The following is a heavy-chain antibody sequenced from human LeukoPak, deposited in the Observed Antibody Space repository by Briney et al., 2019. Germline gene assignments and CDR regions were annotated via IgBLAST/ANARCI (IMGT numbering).Heavy chain of an antibody. Sequence: GGSLRLSCAASGFTFSDAWMAWVRQVPGKGLEWLGRIKSKSDGGTTDYAAPVRGRFFTSRDDSKDTLYVQMNSLKTEDIGIYYCIRVLRPYPVGGYRNWFDPWGQGTLVTVSS. CDR3: IRVLRPYPVGGYRNWFDP. CDR1: GFTFSDAW. CDR2: IKSKSDGGTT. D-gene: IGHD3-22*01. J-gene: IGHJ5*02. V-gene: IGHV3-15*01.